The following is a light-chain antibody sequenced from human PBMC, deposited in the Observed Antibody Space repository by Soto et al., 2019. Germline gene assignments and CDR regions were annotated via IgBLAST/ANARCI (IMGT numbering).Light chain of an antibody. CDR3: ASYTTSTSRV. V-gene: IGLV2-14*03. Sequence: QSVLTQPDSVSGSPGQSITISCTGTSSDVGDYTYVSWYQHHPGKAPKLMIYDVSNRPSGVSNRFSGSKSGNTASLTISWLQAEDEADYYCASYTTSTSRVFGGGTKLTVL. J-gene: IGLJ2*01. CDR2: DVS. CDR1: SSDVGDYTY.